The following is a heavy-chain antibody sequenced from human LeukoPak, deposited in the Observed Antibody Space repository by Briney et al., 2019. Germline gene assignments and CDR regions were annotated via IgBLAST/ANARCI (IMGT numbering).Heavy chain of an antibody. CDR1: GFTVSSNY. D-gene: IGHD4-17*01. J-gene: IGHJ2*01. CDR2: IYSGGNT. V-gene: IGHV3-66*02. Sequence: PGGSLRLSCAASGFTVSSNYMSWVRQGPGKGLEWVSVIYSGGNTYYADSVKGRFTISRDNSKNTLYLQMNSLRAEDTAVYYCTTVTHGYFDLWGRGTLVTVSS. CDR3: TTVTHGYFDL.